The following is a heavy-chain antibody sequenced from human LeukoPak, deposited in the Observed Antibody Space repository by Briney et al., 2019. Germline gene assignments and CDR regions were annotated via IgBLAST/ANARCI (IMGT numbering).Heavy chain of an antibody. CDR1: GFTLSSYW. D-gene: IGHD4-23*01. CDR2: IKQDGSEI. V-gene: IGHV3-7*04. J-gene: IGHJ4*02. Sequence: GGSLRLSCAASGFTLSSYWMSWVRQAPGKGLEWVADIKQDGSEINYVDSVKGRFTISRDNAKNSMLLQMNSLRAEDTAVYYCARADYGGNLFFDYWGQGALVTVSS. CDR3: ARADYGGNLFFDY.